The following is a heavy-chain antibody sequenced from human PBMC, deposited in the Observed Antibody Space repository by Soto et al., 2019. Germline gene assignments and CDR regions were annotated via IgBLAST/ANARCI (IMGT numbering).Heavy chain of an antibody. J-gene: IGHJ5*02. CDR3: AREGGSLNWFDP. CDR2: ISYDGSNK. D-gene: IGHD1-26*01. CDR1: GFIFSSYG. Sequence: GGSLRLSCAASGFIFSSYGMHRVRQAPGKGLEWVAVISYDGSNKYYADSVKGRFTISRDNAKNSLYLQMNSLRDEDTAVYDCAREGGSLNWFDPWGQGT. V-gene: IGHV3-30*03.